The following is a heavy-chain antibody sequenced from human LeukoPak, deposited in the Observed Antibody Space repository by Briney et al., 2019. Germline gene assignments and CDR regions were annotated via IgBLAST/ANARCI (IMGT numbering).Heavy chain of an antibody. Sequence: GGSLRLSCAASGLTFSDYYMSWIRPAPGKGLEWVSYISSSGSTIYYADSVKGRFTISRDNARNSLYLQMNSLRAEDTAVYYCARDPPDTAMAPDYWGQGTLVTVSS. CDR3: ARDPPDTAMAPDY. V-gene: IGHV3-11*01. CDR1: GLTFSDYY. CDR2: ISSSGSTI. D-gene: IGHD5-18*01. J-gene: IGHJ4*02.